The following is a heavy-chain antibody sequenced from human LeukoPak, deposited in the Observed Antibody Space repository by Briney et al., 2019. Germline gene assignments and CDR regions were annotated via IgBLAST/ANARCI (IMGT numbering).Heavy chain of an antibody. D-gene: IGHD5-24*01. J-gene: IGHJ4*02. CDR1: GFTFDDYA. Sequence: GSLRLSCAASGFTFDDYATHWVRQAPGKGLEWIGHIYYSGSTNYNPSLKSRVTISVDTSKNQFSLKLTSVTAADTAVYYCARRGKDGYNLYFFDYWGQGSLVTVSS. V-gene: IGHV4-59*01. CDR2: IYYSGST. CDR3: ARRGKDGYNLYFFDY.